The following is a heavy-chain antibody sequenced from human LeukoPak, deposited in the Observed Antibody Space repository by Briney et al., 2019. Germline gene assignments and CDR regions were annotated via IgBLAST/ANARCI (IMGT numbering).Heavy chain of an antibody. CDR2: VNHNGIT. CDR1: GPGSFIGYY. Sequence: LSETLSLTCAVSGPGSFIGYYWSWIRLPPGRGLEWIGEVNHNGITNYNPSLKSRLTISLGTSKNQFSLNLTSVTAADSAVYYCARGTLTTMTNVLFDYWDQGSLVTVSS. D-gene: IGHD4-17*01. CDR3: ARGTLTTMTNVLFDY. V-gene: IGHV4-34*01. J-gene: IGHJ4*02.